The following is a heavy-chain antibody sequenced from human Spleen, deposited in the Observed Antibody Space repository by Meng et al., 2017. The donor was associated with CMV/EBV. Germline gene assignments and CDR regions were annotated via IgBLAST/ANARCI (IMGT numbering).Heavy chain of an antibody. CDR3: ARRRAEHIVVAHYWYFDL. V-gene: IGHV5-51*01. CDR2: IYPGDSDT. CDR1: GYSFTSYW. D-gene: IGHD2-21*01. Sequence: GGSLRLSCKGSGYSFTSYWIGWVRQMPGKGLEWMGIIYPGDSDTRYSPSFQGQVTISAVKSISTAYLQWSSLKASDTAMYYCARRRAEHIVVAHYWYFDLWGRGTLVTVSS. J-gene: IGHJ2*01.